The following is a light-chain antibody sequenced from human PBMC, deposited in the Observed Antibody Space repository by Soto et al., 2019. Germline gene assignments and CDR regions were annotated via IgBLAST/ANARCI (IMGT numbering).Light chain of an antibody. Sequence: DFQMTQSPSSLSASVGDRVTITCRASQEISNDVAWYQQKPGKPPNLLISSSSTLQSGVPSRFSGTGYGTDFTLTIGNLQPDDVATYYCQKYNSFPPTFGGGTKVEI. CDR2: SSS. CDR1: QEISND. V-gene: IGKV1-27*01. CDR3: QKYNSFPPT. J-gene: IGKJ4*01.